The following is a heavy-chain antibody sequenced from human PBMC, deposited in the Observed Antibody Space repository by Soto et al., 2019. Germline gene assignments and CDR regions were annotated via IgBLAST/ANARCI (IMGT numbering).Heavy chain of an antibody. CDR3: ARQNSHIVATYWFDP. V-gene: IGHV5-51*01. Sequence: PGESLKISCKGSGYSFTSYWIGWVRQMPGKGMEWMGIIYPGDSDTRYSPYFQGQVTISADKSISTAYLQWSSLKASDTAMYYCARQNSHIVATYWFDPWGRGTLVTVSS. CDR2: IYPGDSDT. D-gene: IGHD5-12*01. CDR1: GYSFTSYW. J-gene: IGHJ5*02.